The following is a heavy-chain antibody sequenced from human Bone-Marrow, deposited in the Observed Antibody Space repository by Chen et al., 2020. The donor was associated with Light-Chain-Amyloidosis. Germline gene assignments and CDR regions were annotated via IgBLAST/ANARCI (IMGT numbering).Heavy chain of an antibody. D-gene: IGHD4-17*01. V-gene: IGHV3-53*01. CDR1: GFSVSANY. CDR2: IYDGGNK. J-gene: IGHJ4*02. Sequence: EVLLEESGGGLIQPGGSLRLSCAASGFSVSANYMSWVRQAPGKGLEWLSVIYDGGNKFYAESVRGRFTISRDNSKNTLSLEINNLRAEDTAMYYCARGAIDYGDSLRFWGQGTLVTVSS. CDR3: ARGAIDYGDSLRF.